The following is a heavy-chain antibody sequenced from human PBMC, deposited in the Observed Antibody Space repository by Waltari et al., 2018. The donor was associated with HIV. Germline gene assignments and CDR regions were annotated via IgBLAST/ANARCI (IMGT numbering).Heavy chain of an antibody. CDR2: RWFDGGKK. V-gene: IGHV3-33*01. J-gene: IGHJ4*02. CDR1: GFSFSDSG. D-gene: IGHD2-15*01. Sequence: QVQVVESGGGVVQPGTSLRLSCEASGFSFSDSGMHWVRQAPGKGLEWGAGRWFDGGKKVFADSGKGRFTISRDNSKNTVELHMNSVTAEDTAVYYCARASPEGGYLDYWGQGTLVTVSS. CDR3: ARASPEGGYLDY.